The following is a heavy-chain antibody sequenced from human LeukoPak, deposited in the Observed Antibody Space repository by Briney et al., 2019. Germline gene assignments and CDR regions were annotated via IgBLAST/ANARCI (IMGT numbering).Heavy chain of an antibody. D-gene: IGHD6-19*01. CDR2: IYYSGST. CDR1: GGSISTYY. J-gene: IGHJ4*02. CDR3: ARRGQWLIIDY. V-gene: IGHV4-39*01. Sequence: SETLPLTCTVSGGSISTYYWGWIRQPPGKGLEWIGSIYYSGSTYYNPSLKSRVAISVDTSKNQFSLKLSSVTAADTAVYYCARRGQWLIIDYWGQGTLVTVSS.